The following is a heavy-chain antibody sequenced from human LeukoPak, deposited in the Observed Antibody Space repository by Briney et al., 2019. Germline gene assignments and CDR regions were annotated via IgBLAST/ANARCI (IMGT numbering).Heavy chain of an antibody. CDR3: ASPADHDSSGYYYWGYFDY. D-gene: IGHD3-22*01. J-gene: IGHJ4*02. V-gene: IGHV3-53*01. CDR1: GFTVSSNF. Sequence: GGSQRLSCAASGFTVSSNFMSWVRQAPGKGLEWVSVIYSGGSTYYADSVKGRFTISRDNSKNTLYLQMNSLRAEDTAVYYCASPADHDSSGYYYWGYFDYWGQGTLVTVSS. CDR2: IYSGGST.